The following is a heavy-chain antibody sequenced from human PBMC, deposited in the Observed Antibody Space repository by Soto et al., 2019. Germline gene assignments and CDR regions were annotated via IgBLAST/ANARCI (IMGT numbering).Heavy chain of an antibody. CDR2: ILNSGRA. Sequence: SETLSLTCSVSGGSISSGDNYWSWIRQPPGKGLECIGYILNSGRAHYTPSLRSRLAISVDTSRNQFSLKLSSVTAADTAVYYCARTSWFGELSFDYWGPGTLVTVSS. V-gene: IGHV4-30-4*01. J-gene: IGHJ4*02. D-gene: IGHD3-10*01. CDR1: GGSISSGDNY. CDR3: ARTSWFGELSFDY.